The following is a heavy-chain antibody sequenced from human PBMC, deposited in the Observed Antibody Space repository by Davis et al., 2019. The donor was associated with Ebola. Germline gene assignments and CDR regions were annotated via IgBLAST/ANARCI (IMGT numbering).Heavy chain of an antibody. J-gene: IGHJ4*02. CDR2: IKQDGSEK. D-gene: IGHD4-23*01. CDR3: ARVSSTVGDYFDY. V-gene: IGHV3-7*01. CDR1: GFTFSSYW. Sequence: PGGSLRLSCAASGFTFSSYWMSWVRQAPGKGLEWVANIKQDGSEKYYVDSVKGRFTISRDNAKNSLYLQMNSLRAEDTAVYYCARVSSTVGDYFDYWGQGTLVTVSS.